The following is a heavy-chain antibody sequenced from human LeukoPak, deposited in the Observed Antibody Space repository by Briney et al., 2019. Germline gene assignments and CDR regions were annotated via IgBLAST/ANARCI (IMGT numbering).Heavy chain of an antibody. CDR1: GYTFTGYY. CDR2: INPNSGGT. D-gene: IGHD5-18*01. V-gene: IGHV1-2*02. CDR3: ERGTGEGYSYGRYYFDY. J-gene: IGHJ4*02. Sequence: ASVKVSCKASGYTFTGYYMHWVRQAPGQRLEWMGWINPNSGGTNYAQKFHRRVTMTRDTSISTAYMELSSLRSDDTAVYYYERGTGEGYSYGRYYFDYWGQGTLVTVSS.